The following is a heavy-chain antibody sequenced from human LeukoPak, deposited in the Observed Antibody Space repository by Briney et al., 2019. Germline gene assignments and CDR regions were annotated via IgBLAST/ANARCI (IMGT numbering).Heavy chain of an antibody. J-gene: IGHJ5*02. V-gene: IGHV4-34*01. CDR2: IRHGGSS. Sequence: SETLSLTCAVSSGSFSDYYWTWIRQPPGKGLEWIGEIRHGGSSNYNPSLKSRVTISVDTSKTHFSLRLTSVTAADRAVYYCARGTVGYCSGGSCQGWFDPWGQGTLVTVSS. CDR1: SGSFSDYY. D-gene: IGHD2-15*01. CDR3: ARGTVGYCSGGSCQGWFDP.